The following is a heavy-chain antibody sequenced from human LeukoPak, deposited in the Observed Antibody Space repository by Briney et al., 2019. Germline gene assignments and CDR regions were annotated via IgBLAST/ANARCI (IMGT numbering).Heavy chain of an antibody. CDR2: INHSGST. CDR1: GGSFSGYY. J-gene: IGHJ4*02. D-gene: IGHD5-24*01. Sequence: SETLSLTCAVYGGSFSGYYWSWIRQPPGKGLEWIGEINHSGSTNYNPSLKSRVTISVDTSKSQFSRKLSSVTAADTAVYYCARTGDGYNPHPFDYWGQGTLVTVSS. CDR3: ARTGDGYNPHPFDY. V-gene: IGHV4-34*01.